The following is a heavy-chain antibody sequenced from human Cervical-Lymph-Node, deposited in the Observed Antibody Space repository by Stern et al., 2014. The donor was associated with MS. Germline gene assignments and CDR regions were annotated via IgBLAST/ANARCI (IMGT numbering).Heavy chain of an antibody. CDR1: GFPFSSFG. CDR2: IWPDGSHK. V-gene: IGHV3-33*01. D-gene: IGHD2-15*01. Sequence: VQLVESGGGVVQPGRSLRLSCAASGFPFSSFGMHWVRQAPGKGLEWVAAIWPDGSHKYYAASEEGRVQISQDISNSTPLLQISSLRDEDTALYYCARGGAARAVPGIDYWGQGTLVTVSS. J-gene: IGHJ4*02. CDR3: ARGGAARAVPGIDY.